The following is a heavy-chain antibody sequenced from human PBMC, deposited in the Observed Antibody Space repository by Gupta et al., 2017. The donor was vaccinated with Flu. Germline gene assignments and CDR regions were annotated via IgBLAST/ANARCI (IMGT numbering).Heavy chain of an antibody. J-gene: IGHJ4*02. CDR3: ARDYRTSVGVVGAVRASDY. V-gene: IGHV3-48*03. Sequence: DSVKGRFTISRDNAKNSLYLQMNSLRAEDTAVYYCARDYRTSVGVVGAVRASDYWGQGTLVTVSS. D-gene: IGHD2-15*01.